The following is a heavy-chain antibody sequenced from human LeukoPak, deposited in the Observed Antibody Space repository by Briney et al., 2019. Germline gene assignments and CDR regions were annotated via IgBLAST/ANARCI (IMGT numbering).Heavy chain of an antibody. CDR2: ISSSSGSI. CDR1: GFTFSSFS. D-gene: IGHD3-22*01. CDR3: AGDRRYDSSGYFQH. Sequence: PGGSLRLSCAASGFTFSSFSMNWVRQAPGKGLEWVSSISSSSGSIYYADSVKGRFTISRDNSKNTLDLQMNSLRVEDTAMYYCAGDRRYDSSGYFQHWGQGTLVAVSS. V-gene: IGHV3-21*04. J-gene: IGHJ1*01.